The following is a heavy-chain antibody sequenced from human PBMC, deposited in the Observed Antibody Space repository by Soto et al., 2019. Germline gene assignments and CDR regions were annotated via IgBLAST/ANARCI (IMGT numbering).Heavy chain of an antibody. Sequence: PSETLSLTCTVSAGSISSYYWIWIRQPPTNGLDKIGYIPYSGSTNYNPSPKSRPTISVDTSKNQFSRSLRSLTAADTAVYYWASASPYGDYDRNYCGQGTLVAVAS. D-gene: IGHD4-17*01. CDR3: ASASPYGDYDRNY. CDR1: AGSISSYY. CDR2: IPYSGST. J-gene: IGHJ4*02. V-gene: IGHV4-59*01.